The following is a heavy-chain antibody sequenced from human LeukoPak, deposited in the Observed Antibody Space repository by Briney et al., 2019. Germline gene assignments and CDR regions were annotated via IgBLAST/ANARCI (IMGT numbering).Heavy chain of an antibody. D-gene: IGHD3-22*01. CDR1: GFTFDDYA. V-gene: IGHV3-9*01. CDR2: ISWNSGSI. CDR3: AKDIGSYYYDSSGQFDY. J-gene: IGHJ4*02. Sequence: SLRLSCAALGFTFDDYAMHWVRQAPGKGLEWFSGISWNSGSIGYADSVKGRFTISRDNAKNSLYLQMNSLRAEDTALYYCAKDIGSYYYDSSGQFDYWGQGTLVTVSS.